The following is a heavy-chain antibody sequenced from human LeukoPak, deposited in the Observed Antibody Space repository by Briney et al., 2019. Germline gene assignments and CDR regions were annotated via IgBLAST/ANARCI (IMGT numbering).Heavy chain of an antibody. J-gene: IGHJ5*02. D-gene: IGHD3-3*01. V-gene: IGHV1-8*01. CDR3: ARDFGVVNINWFDP. CDR2: MNPNSGNT. CDR1: GYTFTSYD. Sequence: ASVKVSCKASGYTFTSYDINWVRQATGQGLEWMGWMNPNSGNTGYAQKFQGRVTMTRDTSISTAYMELSRLRSDDTAVYYCARDFGVVNINWFDPWGQGTLVTVSS.